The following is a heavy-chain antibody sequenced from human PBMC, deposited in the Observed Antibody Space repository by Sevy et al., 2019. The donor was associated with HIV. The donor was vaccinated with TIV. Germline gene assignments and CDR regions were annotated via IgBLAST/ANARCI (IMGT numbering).Heavy chain of an antibody. J-gene: IGHJ4*02. CDR2: ISSSSSYI. CDR1: GFTFSSYS. V-gene: IGHV3-21*01. Sequence: GGFLRLSCAASGFTFSSYSMNWVRQAPGKGLEWVSSISSSSSYIYYADSVKGRFTISRDNAKNSLYLQMNSLRAEDTAVYYCARDYGGNSEVGDYWGQGTLVTVSS. D-gene: IGHD4-17*01. CDR3: ARDYGGNSEVGDY.